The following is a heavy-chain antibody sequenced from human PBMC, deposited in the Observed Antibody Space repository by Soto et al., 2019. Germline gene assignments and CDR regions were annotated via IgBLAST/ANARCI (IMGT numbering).Heavy chain of an antibody. CDR1: GFTFSSYA. CDR3: ARRSYCSSTSCDKFFDY. V-gene: IGHV3-23*01. CDR2: ISGSGGST. D-gene: IGHD2-2*02. J-gene: IGHJ4*02. Sequence: EVQLLESGGGLVQPGGSLRLSCAASGFTFSSYAMSWVRQAPGKGLEWVSAISGSGGSTYYADSVKGRFTISRDNSKNTLYLQMNSLRAEDTAVYYCARRSYCSSTSCDKFFDYWGQGTLVTVSS.